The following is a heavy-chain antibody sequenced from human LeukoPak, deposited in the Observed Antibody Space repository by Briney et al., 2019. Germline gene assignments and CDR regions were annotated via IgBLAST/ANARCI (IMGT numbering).Heavy chain of an antibody. CDR2: IWYDGSKK. V-gene: IGHV3-33*06. Sequence: GGSLRLSCATSGFTFSSYAMYWVRQAPGKGLEWVAVIWYDGSKKYYADSVRGRFTISRDNSKNTLDLQMNSLRVEDTAVYYCAKDEGVGSWGNTWGLIYWGQGSLVTVSS. D-gene: IGHD6-6*01. J-gene: IGHJ4*02. CDR1: GFTFSSYA. CDR3: AKDEGVGSWGNTWGLIY.